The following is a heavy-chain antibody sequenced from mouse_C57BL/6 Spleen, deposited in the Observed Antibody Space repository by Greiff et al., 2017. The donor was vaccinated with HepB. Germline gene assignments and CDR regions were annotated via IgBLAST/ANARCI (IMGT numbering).Heavy chain of an antibody. Sequence: EVHLVESGGGLVKPGGSLKLSCAASGFTFSDYEMHWVRQAPEKGLEWVAYISSGSSTIYYADTVKGRFTISRDNAKNTLFLQMTSLRSEDTAMYYCARKDTTVVAHYYAMDYWGQGTSVTVSS. V-gene: IGHV5-17*01. CDR2: ISSGSSTI. D-gene: IGHD1-1*01. CDR1: GFTFSDYE. CDR3: ARKDTTVVAHYYAMDY. J-gene: IGHJ4*01.